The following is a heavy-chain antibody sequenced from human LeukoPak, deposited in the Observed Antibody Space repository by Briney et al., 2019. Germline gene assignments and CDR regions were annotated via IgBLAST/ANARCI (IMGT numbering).Heavy chain of an antibody. V-gene: IGHV3-74*01. J-gene: IGHJ4*02. CDR1: GFTFSSYW. D-gene: IGHD3-3*01. Sequence: GGSLRLSCAASGFTFSSYWMHWVRQAPGKGLVWVSRINTDGSSTSYADSVKGRFTISRDNAKNTLYLQMNSLRAEDTAVYYCARESPPYYDFWSGYSDYWGQGTLVTVSS. CDR3: ARESPPYYDFWSGYSDY. CDR2: INTDGSST.